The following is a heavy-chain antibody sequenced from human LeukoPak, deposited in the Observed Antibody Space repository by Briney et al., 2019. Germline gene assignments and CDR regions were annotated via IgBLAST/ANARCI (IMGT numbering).Heavy chain of an antibody. J-gene: IGHJ6*02. CDR1: GGSISSYY. D-gene: IGHD4-17*01. CDR2: IYYSGST. V-gene: IGHV4-59*01. Sequence: SETLSLTCTVSGGSISSYYWSWIRQPPEKGLEWIGYIYYSGSTNYNPSLKSRVTMSVDTSKNQFSLKLSSVTAADTAVYYCARDPSSYDYGDYVGYGMDVRGQGTTVTVSS. CDR3: ARDPSSYDYGDYVGYGMDV.